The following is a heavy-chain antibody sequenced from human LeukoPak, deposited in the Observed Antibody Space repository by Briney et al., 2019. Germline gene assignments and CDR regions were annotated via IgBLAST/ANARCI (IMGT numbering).Heavy chain of an antibody. J-gene: IGHJ5*02. CDR2: IYHSGST. Sequence: SQTLSLTFPVSGGSISSGGYSWSWIRQPPGKGLEWIGYIYHSGSTYYNPSLKSRVTISVDRSKNQFPLKLSSVTAADTAVYYCARSHCSSTSCYPRWFDPWGQGTLVTVSS. V-gene: IGHV4-30-2*01. CDR3: ARSHCSSTSCYPRWFDP. D-gene: IGHD2-2*01. CDR1: GGSISSGGYS.